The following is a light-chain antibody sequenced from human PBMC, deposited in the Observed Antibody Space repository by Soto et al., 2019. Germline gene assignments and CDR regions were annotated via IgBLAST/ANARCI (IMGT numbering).Light chain of an antibody. CDR2: GAS. Sequence: EIVLTQSPGTLSLSPGERATLSCRASQSVSSNYLAWYQQKPGQAPRLLISGASSGAAGIPDRFSGSGCGRDFTLTIIRVEPDDFEVYFCQHQGRTTAFTFGQGTKLEIK. J-gene: IGKJ2*01. CDR3: QHQGRTTAFT. V-gene: IGKV3-20*01. CDR1: QSVSSNY.